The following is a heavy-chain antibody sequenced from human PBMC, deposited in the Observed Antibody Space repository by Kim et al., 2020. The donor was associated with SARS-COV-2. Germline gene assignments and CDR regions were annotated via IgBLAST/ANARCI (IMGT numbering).Heavy chain of an antibody. J-gene: IGHJ4*01. CDR3: AKFYVVTGTRPFFDS. CDR1: GFTFSTFG. D-gene: IGHD2-15*01. CDR2: VGGSDGGT. Sequence: GGSRRLSCAASGFTFSTFGMSWVRQAPGKGLEWVSGVGGSDGGTYYTDSVKGRFTISRDNSKNTWYLQMNSLRAEDTAVYYCAKFYVVTGTRPFFDSWG. V-gene: IGHV3-23*01.